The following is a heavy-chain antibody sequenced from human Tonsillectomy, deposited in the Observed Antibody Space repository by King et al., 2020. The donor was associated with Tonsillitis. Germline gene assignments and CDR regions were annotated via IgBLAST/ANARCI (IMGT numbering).Heavy chain of an antibody. D-gene: IGHD3-22*01. V-gene: IGHV1-18*01. J-gene: IGHJ1*01. CDR1: GYTFSSYG. CDR3: ASSYYDTSGYYYFQH. Sequence: VQLVESGAEVKKPGASVKVSCKASGYTFSSYGISWVRQAPGQGLEGMGWISVYNGNTNYAQKLQDRVTMTTDTSTSTAYMELRGLRSDDTAVYYCASSYYDTSGYYYFQHWGQGTLVTVSS. CDR2: ISVYNGNT.